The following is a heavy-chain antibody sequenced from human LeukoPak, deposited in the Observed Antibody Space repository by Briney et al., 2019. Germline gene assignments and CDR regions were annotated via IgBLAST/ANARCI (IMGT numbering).Heavy chain of an antibody. CDR1: GFTFSSYE. CDR3: AKDLFNRAVAGCFDY. CDR2: ISSSGSTI. Sequence: PGGSLRLSCAASGFTFSSYEMNWVRQAPGKGLEWVSYISSSGSTIYYADSVKGRFTISRDNAKNSLYLQMNSLRAEDTAVYYCAKDLFNRAVAGCFDYWGQGTLVTVSS. V-gene: IGHV3-48*03. D-gene: IGHD6-19*01. J-gene: IGHJ4*02.